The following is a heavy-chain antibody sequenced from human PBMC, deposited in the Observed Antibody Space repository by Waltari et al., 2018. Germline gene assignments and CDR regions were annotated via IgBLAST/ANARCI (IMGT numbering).Heavy chain of an antibody. CDR2: IYYSGST. CDR3: ARDRAYSQGVGWFDP. J-gene: IGHJ5*02. V-gene: IGHV4-59*01. D-gene: IGHD5-18*01. Sequence: QVQLQESGPGLVKPLETLSLTCTVSGGSISSFYWSWIRQPPGKGLEWIGFIYYSGSTNYNPSFRSRVTVSVDMSKNQFSLKLNSVTAADTAVYYCARDRAYSQGVGWFDPWGQGTLVTVSS. CDR1: GGSISSFY.